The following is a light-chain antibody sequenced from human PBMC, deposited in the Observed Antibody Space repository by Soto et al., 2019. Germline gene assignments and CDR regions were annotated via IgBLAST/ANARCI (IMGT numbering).Light chain of an antibody. V-gene: IGKV1-5*03. CDR2: KAS. CDR1: QSISNF. CDR3: QQYHSYPHT. Sequence: DIQMTQSPSTLSASVGDRVTIACRASQSISNFLAWYQQKPGKAPDLLIFKASSLESGVPSRFSGSGSGTEFTLTISSLQPADFATYYCQQYHSYPHTFGQGTKLEIK. J-gene: IGKJ2*01.